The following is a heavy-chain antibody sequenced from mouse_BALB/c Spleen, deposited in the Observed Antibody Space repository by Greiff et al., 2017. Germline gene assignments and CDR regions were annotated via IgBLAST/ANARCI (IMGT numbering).Heavy chain of an antibody. CDR3: TRGGERGYFDY. CDR1: GFTFSSYT. V-gene: IGHV5-6-4*01. Sequence: EVQLVESGGGLVKPGGSLKLSCAASGFTFSSYTMSWVRQTPEKRLEWVATISSGGSYTYYPDSVKGRFTISRDNAKNTLYLQMSSLKSEDTAMYYCTRGGERGYFDYWGQGTTLTVSS. CDR2: ISSGGSYT. J-gene: IGHJ2*01.